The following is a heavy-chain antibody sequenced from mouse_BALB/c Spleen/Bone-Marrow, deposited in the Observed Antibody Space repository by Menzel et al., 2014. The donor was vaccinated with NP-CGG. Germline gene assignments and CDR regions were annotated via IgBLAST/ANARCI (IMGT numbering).Heavy chain of an antibody. CDR3: ASYDYGYYFDY. CDR2: IVPANGNT. V-gene: IGHV14-3*02. J-gene: IGHJ2*01. D-gene: IGHD2-4*01. Sequence: VQLQQPVAELVKPGASVKLSCTTSGFNIKDTYMHWVKLRPEQCLEWIGRIVPANGNTKYAPKFQGKATITADTSSNTAYLQLSSLTSEDTAVYFCASYDYGYYFDYWGQGITLTVSS. CDR1: GFNIKDTY.